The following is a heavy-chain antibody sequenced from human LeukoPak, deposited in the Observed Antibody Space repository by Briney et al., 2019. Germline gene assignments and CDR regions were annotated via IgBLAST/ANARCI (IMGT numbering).Heavy chain of an antibody. D-gene: IGHD6-6*01. V-gene: IGHV4-39*07. Sequence: SETLSLTCTVSGASFSSSPYYWGWIRQPPGKGLEWIGSVYNSGSTFYNPSLKSRVTISIDAFKNQFSLRLTFVTAADTAVYYCAKTGSSIAARPPDYWGQGTLVIVSS. CDR2: VYNSGST. CDR3: AKTGSSIAARPPDY. J-gene: IGHJ4*02. CDR1: GASFSSSPYY.